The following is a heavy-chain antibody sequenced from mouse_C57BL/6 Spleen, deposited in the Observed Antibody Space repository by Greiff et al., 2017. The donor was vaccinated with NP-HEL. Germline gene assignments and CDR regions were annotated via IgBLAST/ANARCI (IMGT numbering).Heavy chain of an antibody. D-gene: IGHD2-4*01. CDR2: IHPNSGST. CDR1: GYTFTSYW. CDR3: ARYDDYEGYYAMDY. Sequence: QVQLQQPGAELVKPGASVKLSCKASGYTFTSYWMHWVKQRPGQGLEWIGMIHPNSGSTNYNEKFKSKATLTVDKSSSTAYMQLSSLTSEDSAVYYCARYDDYEGYYAMDYWGQGTSVTVSS. V-gene: IGHV1-64*01. J-gene: IGHJ4*01.